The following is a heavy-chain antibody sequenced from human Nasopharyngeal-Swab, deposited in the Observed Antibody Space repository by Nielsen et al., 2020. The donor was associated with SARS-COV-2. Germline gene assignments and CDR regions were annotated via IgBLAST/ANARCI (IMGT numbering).Heavy chain of an antibody. D-gene: IGHD3-9*01. Sequence: RQAPGKGLEWIGSIYYSGSTYYNPSLKSRVTISVDTSKNQFSLKLSSVTAADTAVYYCARESVLRYFDWEYYYYGTDVWGQGTTVTVSS. J-gene: IGHJ6*02. V-gene: IGHV4-39*02. CDR2: IYYSGST. CDR3: ARESVLRYFDWEYYYYGTDV.